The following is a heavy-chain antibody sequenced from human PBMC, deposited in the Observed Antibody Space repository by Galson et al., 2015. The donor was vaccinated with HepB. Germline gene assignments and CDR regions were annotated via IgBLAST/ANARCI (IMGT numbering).Heavy chain of an antibody. V-gene: IGHV3-11*06. CDR1: GFTFSDYY. CDR3: ARKGELGGYYFDC. D-gene: IGHD1-26*01. J-gene: IGHJ4*02. Sequence: SLRLSCAASGFTFSDYYMSWIRQAPGKGLEWVSYISSSSSYTNYADSVKGRFTISRDNAKNSLYLQMNSLRAEDTAVYYCARKGELGGYYFDCWGQGTLVTVSS. CDR2: ISSSSSYT.